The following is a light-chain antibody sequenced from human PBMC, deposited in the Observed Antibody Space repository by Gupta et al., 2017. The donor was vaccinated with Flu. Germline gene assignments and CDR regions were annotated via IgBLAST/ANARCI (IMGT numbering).Light chain of an antibody. V-gene: IGKV1-5*03. Sequence: SASTGSASVSESGSITCRASRSVGSYLAWYQQKPGQAPTLLIYKASTLENGVPARFSGSGSGTDFTLTISGVEPEDVATYYCQQDQEYWTFGQGTKVEIK. J-gene: IGKJ1*01. CDR1: RSVGSY. CDR2: KAS. CDR3: QQDQEYWT.